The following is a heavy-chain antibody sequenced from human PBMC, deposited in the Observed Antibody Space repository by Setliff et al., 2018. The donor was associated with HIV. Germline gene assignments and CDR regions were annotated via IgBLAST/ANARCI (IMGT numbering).Heavy chain of an antibody. D-gene: IGHD4-17*01. Sequence: LSLTCTVSGGSISSTNYFWGWIRQPPGKGLEWIGSIYFTGSSDNNPSLKSRVTLSVDTSKHQFSLKLSSVTAADTAVYYCARVQMAYAAFDVWGQGTMVTVSS. CDR3: ARVQMAYAAFDV. CDR2: IYFTGSS. J-gene: IGHJ3*01. V-gene: IGHV4-61*05. CDR1: GGSISSTNYF.